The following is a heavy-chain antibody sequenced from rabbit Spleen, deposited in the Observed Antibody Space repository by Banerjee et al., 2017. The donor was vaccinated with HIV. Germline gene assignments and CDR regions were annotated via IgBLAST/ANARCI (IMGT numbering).Heavy chain of an antibody. CDR3: ARDLVGVIGWNFYL. V-gene: IGHV1S45*01. CDR2: INAATGKP. D-gene: IGHD1-1*01. CDR1: GFSFSDSYY. J-gene: IGHJ4*01. Sequence: QEQLVESGGGLVQPEGSLTLTCTASGFSFSDSYYMYWVRQAPGKGLEWIACINAATGKPVYATWAKGRFTISRTSSTTVTLRMTSLTAADRATYFCARDLVGVIGWNFYLWGQGTLVTVS.